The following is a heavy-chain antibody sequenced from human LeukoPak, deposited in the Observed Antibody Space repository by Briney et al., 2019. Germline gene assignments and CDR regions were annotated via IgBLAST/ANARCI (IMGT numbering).Heavy chain of an antibody. J-gene: IGHJ4*02. Sequence: SEILSLTCTVSGGSISSYYWSWIRQPPGKGLEWIGYIYYSGTTSYNPSLRSRVTISVDTSKNQFSLMLNSVTAADTAVYYCARHISSGGTYAHFDYWGQGTLVTVSS. CDR1: GGSISSYY. D-gene: IGHD1-26*01. CDR2: IYYSGTT. CDR3: ARHISSGGTYAHFDY. V-gene: IGHV4-59*08.